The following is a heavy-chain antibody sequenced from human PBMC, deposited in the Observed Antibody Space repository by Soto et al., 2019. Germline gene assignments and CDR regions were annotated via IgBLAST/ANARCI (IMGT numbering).Heavy chain of an antibody. V-gene: IGHV3-53*01. D-gene: IGHD5-18*01. CDR2: TYTGGYT. CDR3: ASGGLHGYTNGGLSYFHS. Sequence: EVQLVESGGGLIQPGGSLRLSCAASGFIVSDNYINWVRQAPGKGLEWVSVTYTGGYTYYADSVKGRFTISRDNSKNTLYLQMNSLRAEDTAVYYCASGGLHGYTNGGLSYFHSWGQGTLVTVSS. J-gene: IGHJ4*02. CDR1: GFIVSDNY.